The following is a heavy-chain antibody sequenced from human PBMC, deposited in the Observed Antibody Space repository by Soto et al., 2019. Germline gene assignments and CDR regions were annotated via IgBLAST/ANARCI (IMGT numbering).Heavy chain of an antibody. CDR3: AKVWFGNAFDI. Sequence: PGGSLRLSCAASGFTFSKYALTWVRQAPGKGLEWVSAISGSGGSTYFADSVKGRFTISRDNSKNTLYLQMNSLRAEDTAVYYCAKVWFGNAFDIWGQGTMVTVSS. CDR1: GFTFSKYA. D-gene: IGHD3-10*01. V-gene: IGHV3-23*01. J-gene: IGHJ3*02. CDR2: ISGSGGST.